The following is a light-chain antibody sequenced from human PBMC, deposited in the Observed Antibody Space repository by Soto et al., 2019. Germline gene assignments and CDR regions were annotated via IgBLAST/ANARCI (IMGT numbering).Light chain of an antibody. Sequence: EIVMTQSQATLSVSPGERAPLSCRASQSVSSNLAWYQQTPGQAPRLLIYGASTRATGIPARFSGSGSGTEFTLTISSLQSEDFAVYYCQQYNNWPPWTCGQGTKGDIK. J-gene: IGKJ1*01. V-gene: IGKV3-15*01. CDR1: QSVSSN. CDR2: GAS. CDR3: QQYNNWPPWT.